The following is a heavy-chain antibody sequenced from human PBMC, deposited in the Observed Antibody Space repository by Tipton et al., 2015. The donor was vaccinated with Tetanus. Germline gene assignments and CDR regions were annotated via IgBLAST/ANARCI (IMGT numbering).Heavy chain of an antibody. V-gene: IGHV4-34*01. D-gene: IGHD2/OR15-2a*01. CDR1: GGSSSSFY. J-gene: IGHJ5*02. CDR3: AILPKHCLAPRGGP. Sequence: TLSLTCAVSGGSSSSFYWSWIRQPPGKGLEWIGEINQRGGISYNPSLNSRVTMSVDTSKSHFSLNISSVTAADTAVYYCAILPKHCLAPRGGPWGQGILVTVSS. CDR2: INQRGGI.